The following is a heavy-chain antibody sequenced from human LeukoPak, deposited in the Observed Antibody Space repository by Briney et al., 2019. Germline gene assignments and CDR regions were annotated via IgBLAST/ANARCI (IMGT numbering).Heavy chain of an antibody. CDR2: IYPGDSDT. V-gene: IGHV5-51*01. Sequence: GESLKISCXGSGYSFTSYWIGWVRQMPGKGLEWMGIIYPGDSDTRYSPSFQGQVTISADKSISTAYLQWSSLKASDTAMYYCAITYYYDSSGYYHQLPYYFDYWGQGTLVTVSS. J-gene: IGHJ4*02. CDR1: GYSFTSYW. CDR3: AITYYYDSSGYYHQLPYYFDY. D-gene: IGHD3-22*01.